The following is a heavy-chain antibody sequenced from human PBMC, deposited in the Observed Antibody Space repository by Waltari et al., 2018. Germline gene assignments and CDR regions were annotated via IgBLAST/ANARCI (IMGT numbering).Heavy chain of an antibody. CDR3: ARRVTPLFGSYYDL. V-gene: IGHV4-28*01. J-gene: IGHJ4*02. CDR2: ISRRSGTT. Sequence: QVQLQESGPGLVKPSETLSLTCAVSGYSITNYYSWGWIRQPPGKGLEFIGYISRRSGTTYSNPSLKSRVTISKDTSNNQFSLTLMSVSAADTAVYFCARRVTPLFGSYYDLWGQGVLVTVSS. D-gene: IGHD2-15*01. CDR1: GYSITNYYS.